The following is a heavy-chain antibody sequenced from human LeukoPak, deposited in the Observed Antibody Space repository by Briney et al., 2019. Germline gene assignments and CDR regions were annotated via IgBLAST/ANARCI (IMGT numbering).Heavy chain of an antibody. CDR2: IYSGGST. D-gene: IGHD1-26*01. J-gene: IGHJ3*02. Sequence: PGGSLRLSCAASGLTVSSNYMSWVRQAPGKGLEWVSVIYSGGSTYYADSVKGRFTISRDNSKNTLYLQMNSLRAEDTAVYYCARDSNGSPTSDAFDIWGQGTMVTVSS. CDR3: ARDSNGSPTSDAFDI. V-gene: IGHV3-53*01. CDR1: GLTVSSNY.